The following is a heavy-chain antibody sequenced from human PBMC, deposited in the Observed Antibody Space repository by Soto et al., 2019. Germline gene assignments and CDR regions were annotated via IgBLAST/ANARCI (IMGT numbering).Heavy chain of an antibody. CDR3: ARGGYCSGGSCYPYYFYY. V-gene: IGHV4-59*01. J-gene: IGHJ4*02. CDR2: IYYSGST. CDR1: GGSISSYY. D-gene: IGHD2-15*01. Sequence: PSETLSLTCTVSGGSISSYYWSWIRQPPGKGLEWIGYIYYSGSTNYNPSLKSRVTISVDTSKNQFSLKLSSVTAADTAVYYCARGGYCSGGSCYPYYFYYWGQGTLVTVSS.